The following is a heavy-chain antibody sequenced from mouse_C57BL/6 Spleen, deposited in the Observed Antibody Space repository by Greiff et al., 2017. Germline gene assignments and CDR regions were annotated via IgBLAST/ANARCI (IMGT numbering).Heavy chain of an antibody. CDR2: IYPGSGST. CDR3: AREVYYDPGDY. V-gene: IGHV1-55*01. CDR1: GYTFTSYW. Sequence: QVQLQQPGAELVKPGASVQMSCKASGYTFTSYWITWVKQRPGQGLEWIGDIYPGSGSTNYNEKFKSKATLTVDTSSSTAYMQLSSLTSEDSAVYYCAREVYYDPGDYWGQGTTLTVSS. J-gene: IGHJ2*01. D-gene: IGHD2-4*01.